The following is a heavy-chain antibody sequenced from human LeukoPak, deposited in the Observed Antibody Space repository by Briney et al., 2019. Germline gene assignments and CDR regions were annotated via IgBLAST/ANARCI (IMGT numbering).Heavy chain of an antibody. CDR3: ARELVNYYDSSRYFDY. CDR1: GGSISSSSYY. D-gene: IGHD3-22*01. J-gene: IGHJ4*02. V-gene: IGHV4-39*07. CDR2: IYYSGST. Sequence: SETLSLTCTVSGGSISSSSYYWGWIRQPPGKGLEWIGSIYYSGSTYYNPSLKSRVTISVDTSKNQFSLKLSSVTAADTAVYYCARELVNYYDSSRYFDYWGQGTLVTVSS.